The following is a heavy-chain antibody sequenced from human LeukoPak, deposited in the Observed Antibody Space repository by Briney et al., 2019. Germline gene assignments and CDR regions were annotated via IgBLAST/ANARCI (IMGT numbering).Heavy chain of an antibody. CDR2: INHSGST. CDR1: GGSFSGYY. D-gene: IGHD6-19*01. CDR3: ARVIAVAGGSYYFDY. J-gene: IGHJ4*02. Sequence: KPSETLSLTCAVYGGSFSGYYWSWIRQPPGKGLEWIEEINHSGSTNYNPSLKSRVTISVDTSKNQFSLKLSSVTAADTAVYYCARVIAVAGGSYYFDYWGQGTLVTVSS. V-gene: IGHV4-34*01.